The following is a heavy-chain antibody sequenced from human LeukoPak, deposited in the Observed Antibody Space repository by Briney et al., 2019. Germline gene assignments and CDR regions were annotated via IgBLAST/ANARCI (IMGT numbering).Heavy chain of an antibody. D-gene: IGHD2-2*01. Sequence: GGSLRLSCAASGFTFSSYAMSWVRQAPGKGLEWVSAISGSGGSTYYADSVKGRFTISRDNSKNTLYLQMNSLRAEDTAVYYCAKDSGILEGIVVVPAATEYFQHWGQGTLVTVSS. CDR2: ISGSGGST. V-gene: IGHV3-23*01. J-gene: IGHJ1*01. CDR3: AKDSGILEGIVVVPAATEYFQH. CDR1: GFTFSSYA.